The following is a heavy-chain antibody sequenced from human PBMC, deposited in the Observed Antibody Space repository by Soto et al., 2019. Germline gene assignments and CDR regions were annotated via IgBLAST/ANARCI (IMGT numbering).Heavy chain of an antibody. CDR2: ISSSSSYI. J-gene: IGHJ4*02. D-gene: IGHD6-13*01. CDR1: GFTFSSYS. Sequence: GGSLRLSCAASGFTFSSYSMNWVRQAPGKGLEWVSSISSSSSYIYYADSVKGRFTISRDNAKNSLYLQMNSLRAEDTAVYYCARGGRAAAVHFDYWGQGTLVTVSS. V-gene: IGHV3-21*01. CDR3: ARGGRAAAVHFDY.